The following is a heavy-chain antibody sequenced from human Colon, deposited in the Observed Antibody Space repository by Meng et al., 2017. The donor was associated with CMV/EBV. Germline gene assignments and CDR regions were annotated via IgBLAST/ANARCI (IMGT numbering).Heavy chain of an antibody. CDR3: ATGGSPFFNP. D-gene: IGHD3-10*01. J-gene: IGHJ5*02. V-gene: IGHV1-18*01. CDR1: GNTLSTYV. Sequence: QLVQSTTDVKKPGDSVKVSCKASGNTLSTYVISWVRQAPGQGLEWMGWISANNGNTNYGKKFQGRVTMTTDTSTNTAYMELRSLRSDDTAVYYCATGGSPFFNPWGQGTLVTVSS. CDR2: ISANNGNT.